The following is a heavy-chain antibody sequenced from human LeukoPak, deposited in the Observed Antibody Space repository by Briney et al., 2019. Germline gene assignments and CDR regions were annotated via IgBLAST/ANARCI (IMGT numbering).Heavy chain of an antibody. CDR1: GGTFSSYA. V-gene: IGHV1-69*01. D-gene: IGHD5-12*01. CDR2: IIPIVGTT. J-gene: IGHJ4*02. CDR3: ARSLGRRGRVDY. Sequence: SVKVSCKASGGTFSSYAFSWVRQAPGQGLEWMGGIIPIVGTTNYAQMFQGRVTITADESTSTAYMELSSLRSEDTAVYYCARSLGRRGRVDYWGQGTLVTVSS.